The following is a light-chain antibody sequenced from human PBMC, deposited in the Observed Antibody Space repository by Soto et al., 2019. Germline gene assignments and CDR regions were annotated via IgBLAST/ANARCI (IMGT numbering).Light chain of an antibody. CDR2: KAS. CDR1: QSISTW. Sequence: DIQMTQSPSTLSASVGDRVTITCRASQSISTWLAWYQQKPGKAPNLLIYKASSLESAVPSSFIGSGSGTEITLTISSLQPDDFATYYCQQYNTYPYTFGQGTKLEIK. CDR3: QQYNTYPYT. J-gene: IGKJ2*01. V-gene: IGKV1-5*03.